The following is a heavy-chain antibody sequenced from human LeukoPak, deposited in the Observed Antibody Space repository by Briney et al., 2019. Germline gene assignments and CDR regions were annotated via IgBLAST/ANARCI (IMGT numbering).Heavy chain of an antibody. CDR2: IYYTGST. CDR3: ARGLHAVDY. CDR1: GGSISNYY. V-gene: IGHV4-59*01. J-gene: IGHJ4*02. Sequence: SETLSLTCTVSGGSISNYYWSWIRQPPGKGLEWIGYIYYTGSTNYNPSLKSRVTISVDTSKNQFSLKLSSVTAADTAVYYCARGLHAVDYWGQGTLVTVSS.